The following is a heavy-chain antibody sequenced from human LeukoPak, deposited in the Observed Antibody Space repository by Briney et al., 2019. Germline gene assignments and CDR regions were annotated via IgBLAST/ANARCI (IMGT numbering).Heavy chain of an antibody. CDR2: ISGSGGST. V-gene: IGHV3-23*01. CDR1: GFTFSSYG. D-gene: IGHD3-22*01. J-gene: IGHJ4*02. Sequence: GGSLRLSCAASGFTFSSYGVHWVRQAPGKGLEWVSAISGSGGSTYYADSVKGRFTISRDNSKNTLYLQMNSLRAEDTAVYYCAKDDFNYYDSSGYSDYWGQGTLVTVSS. CDR3: AKDDFNYYDSSGYSDY.